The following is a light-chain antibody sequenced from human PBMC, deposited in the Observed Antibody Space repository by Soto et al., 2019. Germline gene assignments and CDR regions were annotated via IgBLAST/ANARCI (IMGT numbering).Light chain of an antibody. V-gene: IGKV1-39*01. Sequence: IQMTQSPSSLSASVGDRVTITCRASQSIYNYLNWYQQKPGXAPQLLIFAASSLQSGVPSRFSGSESGTDFTLTIRSLQPEDFATYYCQQSYSTPRTFGQGTKVDIK. CDR2: AAS. CDR3: QQSYSTPRT. CDR1: QSIYNY. J-gene: IGKJ1*01.